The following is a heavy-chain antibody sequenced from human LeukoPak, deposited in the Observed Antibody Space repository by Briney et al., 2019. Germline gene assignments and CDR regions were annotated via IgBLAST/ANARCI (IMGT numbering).Heavy chain of an antibody. V-gene: IGHV4-4*09. Sequence: PSETLSLTCTVSGGSISSYYWSWIRQPPGKGLEWIGYIYTSGSTNYNPSLKSRVTTSVDTSKNQFSLKLSSVTAADTAVYYCARLGGSSSAWGYYYYYYYMDVWGKGTTVTVSS. J-gene: IGHJ6*03. CDR3: ARLGGSSSAWGYYYYYYYMDV. D-gene: IGHD6-6*01. CDR2: IYTSGST. CDR1: GGSISSYY.